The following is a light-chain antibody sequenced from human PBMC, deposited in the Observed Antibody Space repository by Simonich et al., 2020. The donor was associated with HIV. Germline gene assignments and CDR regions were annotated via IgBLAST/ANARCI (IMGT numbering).Light chain of an antibody. CDR2: GAS. V-gene: IGKV3-20*01. CDR3: QQYGSSPPYT. Sequence: EIVLTQSPGTLSLSPGERATLSCRASQSVSSSYLAWYQQKPGQAPRLLFYGASSRATCIPDRFSGSGSATDFTLTISRLEPEDFAVYYCQQYGSSPPYTFGQGTKLEIK. J-gene: IGKJ2*01. CDR1: QSVSSSY.